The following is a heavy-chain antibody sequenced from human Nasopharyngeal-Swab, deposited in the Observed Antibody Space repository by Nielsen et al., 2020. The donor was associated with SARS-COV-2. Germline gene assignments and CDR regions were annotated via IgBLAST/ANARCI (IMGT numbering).Heavy chain of an antibody. CDR1: SDSISGYY. J-gene: IGHJ3*02. CDR2: IYYTGST. CDR3: ARAGDSGVWYAFDI. Sequence: SETLSLTCTVSSDSISGYYWSWIRQPPGKGLEWLGYIYYTGSTNYNHSLKSRVTMSVDTSKKELSLELTSVTAADTAVYYCARAGDSGVWYAFDIWGQGTRVTVSS. D-gene: IGHD2-15*01. V-gene: IGHV4-59*01.